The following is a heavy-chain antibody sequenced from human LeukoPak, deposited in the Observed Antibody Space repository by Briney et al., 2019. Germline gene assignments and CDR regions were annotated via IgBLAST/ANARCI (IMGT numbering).Heavy chain of an antibody. Sequence: SETLSLTCTVSGGSISSYYWSWIRQPPGKGLEWIGYIYYSGSTNYNPSLKSRVTISVDTSKNQFSLKLSSVTAADTAVYYCARTLRDGYNGFDYWGQGTLVTVSS. J-gene: IGHJ4*02. CDR1: GGSISSYY. D-gene: IGHD5-24*01. V-gene: IGHV4-59*01. CDR3: ARTLRDGYNGFDY. CDR2: IYYSGST.